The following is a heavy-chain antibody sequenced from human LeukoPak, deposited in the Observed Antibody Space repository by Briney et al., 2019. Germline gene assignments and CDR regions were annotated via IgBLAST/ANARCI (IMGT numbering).Heavy chain of an antibody. Sequence: PGGSLRLSCAASGFTFSSYEMNWVRQAPGKGLEWVSYISSSGSTIYYADSVKGRFTISRDNAKNSLYLQMNSLRDEDTAVYYCARPQGRGYSGYDFRERPSLVLVWWGQGTLVTVSS. CDR3: ARPQGRGYSGYDFRERPSLVLVW. CDR2: ISSSGSTI. D-gene: IGHD5-12*01. V-gene: IGHV3-48*03. CDR1: GFTFSSYE. J-gene: IGHJ4*02.